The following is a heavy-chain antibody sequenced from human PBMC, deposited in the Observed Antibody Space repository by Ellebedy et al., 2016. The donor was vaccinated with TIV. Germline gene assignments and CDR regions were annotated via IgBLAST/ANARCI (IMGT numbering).Heavy chain of an antibody. CDR3: ARGTDIVVVPAAIPYYYGMDV. Sequence: GESLKISXSASGFTFSSYAMHWVRQAPGKGLEYVSAISSNGGSTYYADSVKGRFTISRDNSKNTLYLQMSSLRAEDTAVYYCARGTDIVVVPAAIPYYYGMDVWGQGTTVTVSS. V-gene: IGHV3-64D*06. CDR2: ISSNGGST. CDR1: GFTFSSYA. J-gene: IGHJ6*02. D-gene: IGHD2-2*02.